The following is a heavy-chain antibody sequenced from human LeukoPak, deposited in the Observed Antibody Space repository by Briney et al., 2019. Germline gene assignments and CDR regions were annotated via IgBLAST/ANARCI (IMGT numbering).Heavy chain of an antibody. CDR2: IYYSGST. D-gene: IGHD6-19*01. CDR1: GGSISSSSYY. J-gene: IGHJ4*02. Sequence: SETLSLTCTVSGGSISSSSYYWGWIRQPPGKGLEWMGSIYYSGSTYYNPSLKSRVTISVDTSKNQFSLKLSSVTAADTAVYYCARQIAVAGTQDFDYWGQGTLVTVSS. CDR3: ARQIAVAGTQDFDY. V-gene: IGHV4-39*01.